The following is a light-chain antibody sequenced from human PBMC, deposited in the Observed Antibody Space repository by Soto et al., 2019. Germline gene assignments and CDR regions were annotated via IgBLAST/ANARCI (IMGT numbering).Light chain of an antibody. CDR1: QGISSY. J-gene: IGKJ1*01. CDR3: HHYNNWPRT. Sequence: DIQLTQSPSFLSASVGDRVTITCRASQGISSYLAWYQQRAGKAPKFLMYAAPTLQNGVPSRFSGSGSGTEFTLTISSLQSEDFAVYYCHHYNNWPRTFGQGTKVDIK. CDR2: AAP. V-gene: IGKV1-9*01.